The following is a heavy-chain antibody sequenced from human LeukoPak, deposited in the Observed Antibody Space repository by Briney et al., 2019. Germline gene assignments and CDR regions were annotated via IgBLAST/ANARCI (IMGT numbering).Heavy chain of an antibody. CDR1: GFTVSNNY. CDR2: IYSDDST. V-gene: IGHV3-53*01. Sequence: GGALRLSCAATGFTVSNNYMSWVRQAPGKGLEWVSGIYSDDSTYYADSVKGRFTISRDNSKNTVYLQMNSLRAEDTAVYYCARAYYYNSGDRYFDPWGQGTLVTVSS. CDR3: ARAYYYNSGDRYFDP. J-gene: IGHJ5*02. D-gene: IGHD3-10*01.